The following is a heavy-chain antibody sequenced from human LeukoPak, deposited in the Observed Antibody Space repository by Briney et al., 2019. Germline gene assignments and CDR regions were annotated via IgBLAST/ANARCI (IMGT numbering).Heavy chain of an antibody. CDR3: TTTNAYGDIFDY. Sequence: GGSLRLSCAASGFTFSNAWMSWVRQAPGKGLEWVGRIKSKTDGGTTDYAAPVKGRFTISRDDSKNTLYLQMNSLKTEDTAVYYCTTTNAYGDIFDYWGQGTLVTVSS. V-gene: IGHV3-15*01. J-gene: IGHJ4*02. D-gene: IGHD4-17*01. CDR1: GFTFSNAW. CDR2: IKSKTDGGTT.